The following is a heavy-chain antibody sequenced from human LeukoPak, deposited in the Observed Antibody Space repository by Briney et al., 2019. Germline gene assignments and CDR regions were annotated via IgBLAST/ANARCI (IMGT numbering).Heavy chain of an antibody. J-gene: IGHJ4*02. CDR1: GFTFSSYW. V-gene: IGHV3-7*01. CDR2: IKQDGSEK. Sequence: GGSLRLSCAPSGFTFSSYWMSWVRQAPGKGLEWVANIKQDGSEKYYVDSVKGRFTISRDNAKNSLYLQMNSLRAEDTAVYYCARDQTEITFGGVKIVPFGYWGQGTLVTVSS. CDR3: ARDQTEITFGGVKIVPFGY. D-gene: IGHD3-16*01.